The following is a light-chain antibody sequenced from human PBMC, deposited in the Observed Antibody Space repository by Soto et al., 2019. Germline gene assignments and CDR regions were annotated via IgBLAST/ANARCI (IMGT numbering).Light chain of an antibody. Sequence: DIQMTPSPSSLSASVGDRVTITCRASPDISNFLAWFQQKPGKDPKSLIYEASKLQRGVPPTFGVSASGTDFTLTISSLQPEYFATYYGQQYHSYPSTFGQGTKVEIK. CDR2: EAS. CDR3: QQYHSYPST. J-gene: IGKJ1*01. V-gene: IGKV1-16*01. CDR1: PDISNF.